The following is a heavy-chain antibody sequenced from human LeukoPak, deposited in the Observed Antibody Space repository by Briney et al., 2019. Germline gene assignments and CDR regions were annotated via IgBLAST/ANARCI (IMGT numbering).Heavy chain of an antibody. J-gene: IGHJ5*02. CDR3: ARRVGIGSSPGHWFDP. CDR1: GGSISSSSYY. CDR2: IYYSGST. Sequence: SETLSLTCPVSGGSISSSSYYWGWIRQPPGKGLEWIGSIYYSGSTYYNPSLKSRVTISVDTSKNQFSLKLSSVTAADTAVYYCARRVGIGSSPGHWFDPWGQGTLVTVSS. V-gene: IGHV4-39*01. D-gene: IGHD6-13*01.